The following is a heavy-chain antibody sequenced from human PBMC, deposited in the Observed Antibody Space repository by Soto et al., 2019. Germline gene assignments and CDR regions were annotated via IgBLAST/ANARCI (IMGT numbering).Heavy chain of an antibody. CDR1: GFTFSSYG. D-gene: IGHD3-16*01. V-gene: IGHV3-33*01. CDR3: ARDGDVNTGFGKDY. CDR2: IWHAGGNK. J-gene: IGHJ4*02. Sequence: PGGSLRLSCAASGFTFSSYGMHWVRQAPGKGLEWVAFIWHAGGNKFYAESVKGRFTISRDNSKNTLYLQMTSLSAEDTAMYYCARDGDVNTGFGKDYWGQGTLVTVSS.